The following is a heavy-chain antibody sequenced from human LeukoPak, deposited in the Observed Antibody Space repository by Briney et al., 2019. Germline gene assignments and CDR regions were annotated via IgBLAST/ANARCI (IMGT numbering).Heavy chain of an antibody. CDR2: ISSSGGST. CDR3: AKDLGYCSSTSCYFDY. D-gene: IGHD2-2*01. J-gene: IGHJ4*02. CDR1: GFTFSNYA. V-gene: IGHV3-23*01. Sequence: QPGGSLRLSCAASGFTFSNYAMSWVRQAPGKGLEWVSAISSSGGSTYYADSVKGRFTISRDNSKNTLYLQMNSLRAEDTAVYYCAKDLGYCSSTSCYFDYWGQGTLVTVSS.